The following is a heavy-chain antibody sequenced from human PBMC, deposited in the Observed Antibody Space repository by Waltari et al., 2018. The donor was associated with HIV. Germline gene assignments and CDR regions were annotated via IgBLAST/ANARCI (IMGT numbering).Heavy chain of an antibody. CDR3: ARDIPRMGIDY. J-gene: IGHJ4*02. V-gene: IGHV1-3*01. CDR2: INAGNVNT. CDR1: GYTFTSYA. D-gene: IGHD2-15*01. Sequence: QVQLVQSGAEVKKPGASVKVSCKASGYTFTSYAMHWVRQAPGQRLEWMGWINAGNVNTKYSQKFQGRVTITRDTSASTAYMELSSLRSEDTAVYYCARDIPRMGIDYWGQGTLVTVSS.